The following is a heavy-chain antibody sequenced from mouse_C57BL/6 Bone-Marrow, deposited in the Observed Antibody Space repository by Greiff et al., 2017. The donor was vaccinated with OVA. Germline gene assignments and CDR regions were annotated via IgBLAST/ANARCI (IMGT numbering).Heavy chain of an antibody. CDR2: ISSGGDYI. Sequence: EVLLVESGAGLVKPGGSLKFSCAASGFTFSSYDMSWVRQTPEQSLEWVAYISSGGDYIYYADTVKGRVTISRDNARNTLYLQMSSLKAEDTAMYYCTREVTTVVEDAMDYWGQGTSVTVSS. D-gene: IGHD1-1*01. J-gene: IGHJ4*01. V-gene: IGHV5-9-1*02. CDR3: TREVTTVVEDAMDY. CDR1: GFTFSSYD.